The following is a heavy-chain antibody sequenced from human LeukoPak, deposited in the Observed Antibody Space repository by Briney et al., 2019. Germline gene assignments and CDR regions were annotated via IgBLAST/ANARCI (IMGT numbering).Heavy chain of an antibody. J-gene: IGHJ6*02. Sequence: KASETLSLTCTVSGGSIGSSNYYWGWIRQSPGKGLEWIGSIYYSGVTYYNPPLKGRVTISLDTSKNQFSLKLSSVTAADTAVYYCARHRGYCSGDSCYSYYYYGMDVWGQGTAVTVSS. CDR1: GGSIGSSNYY. CDR3: ARHRGYCSGDSCYSYYYYGMDV. D-gene: IGHD2-15*01. V-gene: IGHV4-39*01. CDR2: IYYSGVT.